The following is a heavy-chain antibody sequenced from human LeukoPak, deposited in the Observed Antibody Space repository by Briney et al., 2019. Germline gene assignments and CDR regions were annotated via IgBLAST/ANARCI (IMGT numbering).Heavy chain of an antibody. D-gene: IGHD3-3*01. CDR1: GFTFGDHA. CDR3: TGDYDFWSGYDTKAEY. V-gene: IGHV3-49*03. Sequence: GGSLRLSCTASGFTFGDHAMSWFRQAPGKGLEWVGFIRSKAYGGTTEYAASVKGRFTISRDDSKSIAYLQMNSLKTEDTAVYYCTGDYDFWSGYDTKAEYWGQGTLVTVSS. J-gene: IGHJ4*02. CDR2: IRSKAYGGTT.